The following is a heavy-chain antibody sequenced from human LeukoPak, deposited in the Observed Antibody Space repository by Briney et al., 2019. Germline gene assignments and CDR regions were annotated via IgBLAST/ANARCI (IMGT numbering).Heavy chain of an antibody. CDR2: IYPGNSDT. Sequence: GESLKISCKGSGYGFSNYWIGWVRQMPGKGLEWLGIIYPGNSDTRYSPSFQGQVTVSVDNSINTAYLQWSSLKASDTAIYYCARRVGANDAFDFWGQGTMVNVFS. J-gene: IGHJ3*01. V-gene: IGHV5-51*01. CDR3: ARRVGANDAFDF. CDR1: GYGFSNYW. D-gene: IGHD1-26*01.